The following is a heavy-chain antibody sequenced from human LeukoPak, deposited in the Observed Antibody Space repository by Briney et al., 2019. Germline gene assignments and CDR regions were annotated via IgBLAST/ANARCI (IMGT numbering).Heavy chain of an antibody. CDR2: VHHSGST. J-gene: IGHJ6*03. V-gene: IGHV4-34*01. CDR1: GGSFSGYY. CDR3: ARGVMRYYDFWSGYHYYYYYYMDV. D-gene: IGHD3-3*01. Sequence: PSETLPLTCAVYGGSFSGYYWSWIRQPPGKGLEWIGEVHHSGSTNYNPSLKSRVTISVDTSKNQFSLKLSSVTAADTAVYYCARGVMRYYDFWSGYHYYYYYYMDVWGKGTTVTVSS.